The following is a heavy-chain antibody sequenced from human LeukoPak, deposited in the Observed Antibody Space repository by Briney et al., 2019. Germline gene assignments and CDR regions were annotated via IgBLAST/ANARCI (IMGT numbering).Heavy chain of an antibody. Sequence: ASVKVSCKASGYTFTTYYIHWVRQAPGQGLEWMGIINPSDGSTNYAQEFQDRVTMTRDMSTSTLYMELSSLRSEDTAVYYCARGYGSGSFHTYWGQGTLVTVSS. V-gene: IGHV1-46*01. J-gene: IGHJ4*02. CDR3: ARGYGSGSFHTY. D-gene: IGHD3-10*01. CDR1: GYTFTTYY. CDR2: INPSDGST.